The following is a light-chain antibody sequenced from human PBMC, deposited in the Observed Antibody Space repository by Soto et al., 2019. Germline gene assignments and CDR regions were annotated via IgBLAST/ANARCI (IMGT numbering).Light chain of an antibody. J-gene: IGKJ5*01. V-gene: IGKV3-15*01. CDR1: QSVSST. CDR2: GAS. Sequence: EIVMTQSPATLSVYTGERATLSCRASQSVSSTLAWYQQKPGQAPRLLIYGASTRATGIPARFSGSGSGTEFTLTISCLESEDIAVYSCQPSFMWNLFGQ. CDR3: QPSFMWNL.